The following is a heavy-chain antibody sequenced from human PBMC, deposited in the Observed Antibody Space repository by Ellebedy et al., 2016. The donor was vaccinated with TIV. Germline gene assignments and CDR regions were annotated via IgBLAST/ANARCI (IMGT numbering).Heavy chain of an antibody. Sequence: GESLKISCAASGFTFSSYEMNWVRQAPGKGLEWVSYISTSGNTIYYADSVKGRFTISRDSAKNSLFLQMKSLRAEDTALYYCARGFTFGGAFDYWGQGTLVTVSS. CDR2: ISTSGNTI. D-gene: IGHD3-16*01. CDR3: ARGFTFGGAFDY. CDR1: GFTFSSYE. J-gene: IGHJ4*02. V-gene: IGHV3-48*03.